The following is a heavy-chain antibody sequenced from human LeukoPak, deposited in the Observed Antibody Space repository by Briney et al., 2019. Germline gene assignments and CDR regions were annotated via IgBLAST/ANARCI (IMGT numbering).Heavy chain of an antibody. CDR2: ISYDGSNK. Sequence: PGRSLRLSCAASGFTFSSYAMHWVRQAPGKGLEWVAVISYDGSNKYYADSMKGRFTISRDNSKNTLYLQMNSLRAEDTAVYYCARLAAAGPIYYYYGMDVWGQGTTVTVSS. CDR3: ARLAAAGPIYYYYGMDV. D-gene: IGHD6-13*01. CDR1: GFTFSSYA. V-gene: IGHV3-30-3*01. J-gene: IGHJ6*02.